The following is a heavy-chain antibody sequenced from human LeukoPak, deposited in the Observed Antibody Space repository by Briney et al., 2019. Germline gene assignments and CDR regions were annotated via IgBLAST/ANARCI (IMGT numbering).Heavy chain of an antibody. CDR3: AKDARTYYDHPDY. Sequence: PGRSLRLSCAASGFTFDDYAMHWVRQAPGKGLEWVSGISWNSGNIDYADSVKGRFTISRDNAKNSLYLQMNSLRAEDTAFYYCAKDARTYYDHPDYWGQGTLVTVSS. J-gene: IGHJ4*02. D-gene: IGHD3-22*01. CDR2: ISWNSGNI. V-gene: IGHV3-9*01. CDR1: GFTFDDYA.